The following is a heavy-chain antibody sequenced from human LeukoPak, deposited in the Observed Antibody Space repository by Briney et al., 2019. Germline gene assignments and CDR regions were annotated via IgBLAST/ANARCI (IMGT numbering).Heavy chain of an antibody. CDR3: ARSSGYYYVSYFDY. D-gene: IGHD3-22*01. CDR2: IIPIFGTA. J-gene: IGHJ4*02. CDR1: GGTFSSYA. Sequence: SVKVSCKASGGTFSSYAISWVRQAPGQGLEWMGGIIPIFGTANYAQKFQGRVTITTDESTSKAYMELSSLRSEDTAVYYCARSSGYYYVSYFDYWGQGTLVTVSS. V-gene: IGHV1-69*05.